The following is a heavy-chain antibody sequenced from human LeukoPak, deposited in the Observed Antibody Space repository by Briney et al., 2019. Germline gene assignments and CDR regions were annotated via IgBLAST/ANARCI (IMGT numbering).Heavy chain of an antibody. CDR2: NYTNGST. D-gene: IGHD6-19*01. V-gene: IGHV4-4*07. CDR1: GGPLSSSY. J-gene: IGHJ4*02. Sequence: SETLSLTSTVPGGPLSSSYWSWIRQPAGKGLEWIQRNYTNGSTHYKPSLKSRVNMSVDTSKNQFSLKLTAVTGPGTVVYCCATEEKKDSSFDYWGQGTLVTVSS. CDR3: ATEEKKDSSFDY.